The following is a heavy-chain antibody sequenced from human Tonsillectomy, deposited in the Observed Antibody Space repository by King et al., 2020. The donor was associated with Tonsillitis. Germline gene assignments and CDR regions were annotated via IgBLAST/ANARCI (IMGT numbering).Heavy chain of an antibody. J-gene: IGHJ3*02. CDR2: IKEDGSET. CDR1: GFTFSSYW. V-gene: IGHV3-7*01. CDR3: AGDTDRCNGCAFDI. Sequence: VQLVESGGGSVQPGWSLRLSCAASGFTFSSYWMSWVRQAPGKGLEWVANIKEDGSETFYVDSVKGRFTISRDNAKNSLYLEMNSLRGEETAVYYCAGDTDRCNGCAFDIWGQGTMVTVSS. D-gene: IGHD3-22*01.